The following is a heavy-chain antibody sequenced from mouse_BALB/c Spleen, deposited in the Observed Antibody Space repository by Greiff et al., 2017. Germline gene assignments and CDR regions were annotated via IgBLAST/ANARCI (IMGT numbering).Heavy chain of an antibody. V-gene: IGHV1S137*01. J-gene: IGHJ3*01. CDR2: ISTYYGDA. CDR1: GYTFTDYA. Sequence: QVQLQQSGAELVRPGVSVKISCKGSGYTFTDYAMHWVKQSHAKSLEWIGVISTYYGDASYTQKFTGKATMTVDKSSSTAYMELARLTSEDSAIYYCATLTTVVAAYWGQGTLVTVSA. D-gene: IGHD1-1*01. CDR3: ATLTTVVAAY.